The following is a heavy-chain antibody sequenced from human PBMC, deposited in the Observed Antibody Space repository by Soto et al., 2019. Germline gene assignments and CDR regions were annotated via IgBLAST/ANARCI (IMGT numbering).Heavy chain of an antibody. V-gene: IGHV3-23*01. CDR1: GFTFSSYT. CDR2: ISVSGDST. Sequence: GGSLRLSCSASGFTFSSYTMSWVRQAPGKGLEWVSSISVSGDSTYYADSVKGRFTISRDNAKITLYLQMNSLRAEDTAVYYCAKGHTLQYFDWWGPFDPWGQGTLVTVSS. J-gene: IGHJ5*02. CDR3: AKGHTLQYFDWWGPFDP. D-gene: IGHD3-9*01.